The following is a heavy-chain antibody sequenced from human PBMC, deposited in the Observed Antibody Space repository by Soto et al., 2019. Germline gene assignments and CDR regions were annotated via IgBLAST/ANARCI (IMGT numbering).Heavy chain of an antibody. D-gene: IGHD2-2*01. CDR3: ARGYCTTTICDPWFDP. CDR1: GYSFTSYW. Sequence: ESLKISCTGVGYSFTSYWIAWVRQMPGKGLEWMGIIYPGDSDTRYSPSFQGQVTISADKPITTVYLQWSSLRASDTAMYYCARGYCTTTICDPWFDPWGQGTLVTVSS. CDR2: IYPGDSDT. J-gene: IGHJ5*02. V-gene: IGHV5-51*04.